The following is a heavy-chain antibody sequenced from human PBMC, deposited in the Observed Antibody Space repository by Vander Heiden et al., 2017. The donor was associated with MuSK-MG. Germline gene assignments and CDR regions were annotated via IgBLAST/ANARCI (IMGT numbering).Heavy chain of an antibody. Sequence: QVPLVHAGTELKKPGASFKASCKAACNIFTSYGISLVPHAPGQGLHRMGWISTYNGDTNYAQKIQGRVTITTDTSTSTGYMELRSLRSEDTAVYYCARERATVGTSADYVHYFDDWGQGTLVTVSS. CDR1: CNIFTSYG. CDR3: ARERATVGTSADYVHYFDD. J-gene: IGHJ4*02. V-gene: IGHV1-18*04. D-gene: IGHD1-26*01. CDR2: ISTYNGDT.